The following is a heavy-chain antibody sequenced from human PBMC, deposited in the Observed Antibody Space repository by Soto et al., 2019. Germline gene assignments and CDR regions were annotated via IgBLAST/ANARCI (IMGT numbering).Heavy chain of an antibody. CDR1: GGTVSNYA. D-gene: IGHD3-22*01. J-gene: IGHJ6*02. V-gene: IGHV1-69*13. Sequence: SVKVSCKASGGTVSNYAISWVRQAPGQGLEWMGGIIPTFATANYAQKFQGRVTITADEFTSTAYMELSSLRSEDTAVYYCARSYDPPRDKYYGMDVWGQGTTVTIAS. CDR2: IIPTFATA. CDR3: ARSYDPPRDKYYGMDV.